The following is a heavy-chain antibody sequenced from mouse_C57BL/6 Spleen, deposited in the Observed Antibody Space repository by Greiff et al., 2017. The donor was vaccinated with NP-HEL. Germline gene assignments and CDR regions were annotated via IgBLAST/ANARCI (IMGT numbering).Heavy chain of an antibody. V-gene: IGHV5-16*01. CDR3: ARLYDYDYAMDY. J-gene: IGHJ4*01. Sequence: EVNVVESEGGLVQPGSSMKLSCTASGFTFSDYYMAWVRQVPEKGLEWVANINYDGSSTYYLDSLKSRFIISRDNAKNILYLQMSSLKSEDTATYYCARLYDYDYAMDYWGQGTSVTVSS. CDR1: GFTFSDYY. CDR2: INYDGSST. D-gene: IGHD2-4*01.